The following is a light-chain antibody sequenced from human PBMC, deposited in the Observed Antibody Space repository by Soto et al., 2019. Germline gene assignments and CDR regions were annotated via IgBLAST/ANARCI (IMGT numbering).Light chain of an antibody. CDR3: QQYNNSPWT. CDR1: EGVSRY. CDR2: DAS. V-gene: IGKV1-5*01. J-gene: IGKJ1*01. Sequence: DIQMTQSPSTLSASVGDRVTITCRASEGVSRYLAWYQQKPGKAPKYLIYDASNLESGIPSRFSGSGSGTEFTLTISSLQPDDFATYYCQQYNNSPWTFGQGTKVEIK.